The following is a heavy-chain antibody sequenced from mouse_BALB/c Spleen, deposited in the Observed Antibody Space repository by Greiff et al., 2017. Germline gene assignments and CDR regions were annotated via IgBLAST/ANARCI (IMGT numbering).Heavy chain of an antibody. D-gene: IGHD2-1*01. Sequence: EVQGVESGGGLVQPGGSRKLSCAASGFTFSSFGMHWVRQAPEKGLEWVAYISSGSSTIYYADTVKGRFTISRDNPKNTLFLQMTSLRSEDTAKYYCARDRGNYGGYAMDYWGQGTSVTVSS. CDR2: ISSGSSTI. CDR3: ARDRGNYGGYAMDY. V-gene: IGHV5-17*02. CDR1: GFTFSSFG. J-gene: IGHJ4*01.